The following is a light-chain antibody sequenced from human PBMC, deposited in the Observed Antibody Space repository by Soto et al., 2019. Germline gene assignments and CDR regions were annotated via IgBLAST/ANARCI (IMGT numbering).Light chain of an antibody. J-gene: IGKJ4*01. CDR1: QSVSSSY. Sequence: EIVLTQSPATLSLSPGERATLSCRASQSVSSSYLAWYQQKPGQAPRLLIYGASSRASGIPDRFSGSGSGTHFTLTISRLEPEDFAVYYCQQYGSSPLTFGGGTKVEIK. CDR2: GAS. V-gene: IGKV3-20*01. CDR3: QQYGSSPLT.